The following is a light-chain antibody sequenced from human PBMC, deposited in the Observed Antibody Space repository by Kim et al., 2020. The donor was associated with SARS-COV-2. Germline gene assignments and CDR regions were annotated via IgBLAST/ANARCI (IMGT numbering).Light chain of an antibody. CDR1: QSIRSN. Sequence: APQETATLSCRASQSIRSNVAWYQQKPGQAPRRLIYGAATRATGIAARFSGSGSGTEFSLTISSLQSEDVAVYYCQQSNNWPPWTFGQGTKVDIK. CDR3: QQSNNWPPWT. V-gene: IGKV3-15*01. J-gene: IGKJ1*01. CDR2: GAA.